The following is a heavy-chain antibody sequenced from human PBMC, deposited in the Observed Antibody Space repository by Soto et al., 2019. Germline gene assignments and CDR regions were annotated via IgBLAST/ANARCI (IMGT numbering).Heavy chain of an antibody. J-gene: IGHJ4*02. Sequence: PGGSLRLSCAASGFTFSSYSMNWVRQAPGKGLEWVSSISSSSYIYYADSVKGRFTISRDNAKNSLYLQMNSLRAEDTAVYYCARSLGGTTVTADYWGQGTLVTVSS. CDR3: ARSLGGTTVTADY. CDR1: GFTFSSYS. D-gene: IGHD4-17*01. CDR2: ISSSSYI. V-gene: IGHV3-21*01.